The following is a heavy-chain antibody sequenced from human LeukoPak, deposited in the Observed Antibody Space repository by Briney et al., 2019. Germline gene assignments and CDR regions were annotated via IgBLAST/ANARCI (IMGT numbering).Heavy chain of an antibody. CDR2: ISSSSYI. Sequence: GGSLRLSCAASGFTFSSYSMNWVRQAPGRGLEWVSSISSSSYIYYADSVKGRFTISRDNAKNSLYLQMNSLRAEDTAVYYCARTAAAGNGMDVWGQGTTVTVSS. V-gene: IGHV3-21*01. D-gene: IGHD6-13*01. CDR1: GFTFSSYS. J-gene: IGHJ6*02. CDR3: ARTAAAGNGMDV.